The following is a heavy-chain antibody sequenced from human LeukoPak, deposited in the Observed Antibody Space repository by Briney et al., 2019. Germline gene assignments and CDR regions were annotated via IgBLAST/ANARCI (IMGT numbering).Heavy chain of an antibody. V-gene: IGHV1-69*04. D-gene: IGHD2-8*01. CDR1: GGTFSSYA. J-gene: IGHJ5*02. CDR2: IIPILGIA. Sequence: SVKVSCKASGGTFSSYAISWVRQAPGQGLEWMGRIIPILGIANYAQKFQGRVTITADKSTSAAYMELSSLRSEDTAVYYCARDRAAGIGGYCTNGVCSHLFDPWGREPWSPSPQ. CDR3: ARDRAAGIGGYCTNGVCSHLFDP.